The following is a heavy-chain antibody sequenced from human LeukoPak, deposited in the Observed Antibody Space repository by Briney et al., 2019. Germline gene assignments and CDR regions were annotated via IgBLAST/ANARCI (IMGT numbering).Heavy chain of an antibody. V-gene: IGHV3-74*01. D-gene: IGHD3-10*01. J-gene: IGHJ4*02. CDR2: INSDGSST. CDR3: AILWTYGSGSYPYFDY. Sequence: GGSLRLSCAASGFTFSSYWMHWVRHAPGKGLVWVSRINSDGSSTSYADSVEGRFTISRDNAKNTLYLQMNSLRAEDTAVYYCAILWTYGSGSYPYFDYWGQGTLVTVSS. CDR1: GFTFSSYW.